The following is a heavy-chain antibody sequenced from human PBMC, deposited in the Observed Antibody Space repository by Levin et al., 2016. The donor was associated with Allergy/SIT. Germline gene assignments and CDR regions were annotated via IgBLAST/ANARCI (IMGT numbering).Heavy chain of an antibody. CDR2: ISGSGGST. J-gene: IGHJ4*02. CDR1: GFTFSSYA. V-gene: IGHV3-23*01. CDR3: ARGLYSDYDPYFDY. D-gene: IGHD4-11*01. Sequence: GESLKISCAASGFTFSSYAMSWVRQAPGKGLEWVSAISGSGGSTYYADSVKGRFTISRDNSKNSLYLQMNSLRPDDTAKYYCARGLYSDYDPYFDYWGQGTLVTVSS.